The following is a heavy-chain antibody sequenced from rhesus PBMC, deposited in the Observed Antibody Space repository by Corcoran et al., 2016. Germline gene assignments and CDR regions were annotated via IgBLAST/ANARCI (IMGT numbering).Heavy chain of an antibody. J-gene: IGHJ6*01. V-gene: IGHV4-122*02. CDR3: ARVRYNWKFGLDS. CDR2: ITYRGRT. D-gene: IGHD1-26*01. CDR1: GYSISSGYY. Sequence: QVQLQESGPGLVKPSETLSLTCAVSGYSISSGYYWSWIRQPPGKGWGGIGYITYRGRTSYNPSLKSRVTISRDTSKNQFSLKLSSVTAADTAVYYCARVRYNWKFGLDSWGRGVVVTVSS.